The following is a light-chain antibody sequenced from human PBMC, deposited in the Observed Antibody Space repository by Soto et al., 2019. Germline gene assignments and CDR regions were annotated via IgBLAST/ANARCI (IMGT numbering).Light chain of an antibody. CDR3: LSYDSYSYS. CDR2: KAS. J-gene: IGKJ2*03. CDR1: QTINNG. V-gene: IGKV1-5*03. Sequence: DIQMTQSPSTLSASVGDRVTITCRASQTINNGLAWYQQKPGRAPNLLIYKASILESGVPSRFSGNGSETEFTLTISSLQPDDFATYFCLSYDSYSYSFGQGTELEIK.